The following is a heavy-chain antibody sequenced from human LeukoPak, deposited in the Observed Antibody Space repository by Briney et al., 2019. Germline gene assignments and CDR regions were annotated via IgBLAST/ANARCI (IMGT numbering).Heavy chain of an antibody. CDR2: IYYSGST. Sequence: PSETLSPTCTVSGGSISSSSYYWGWIRQPPGKGLEWIGSIYYSGSTYYNPSLKSRVTISVDTSKNQFSLKLSSVTAADTAVYYCARASRYDYIWGSYRPFDYWGQGTLVTVSS. J-gene: IGHJ4*02. CDR3: ARASRYDYIWGSYRPFDY. D-gene: IGHD3-16*02. CDR1: GGSISSSSYY. V-gene: IGHV4-39*01.